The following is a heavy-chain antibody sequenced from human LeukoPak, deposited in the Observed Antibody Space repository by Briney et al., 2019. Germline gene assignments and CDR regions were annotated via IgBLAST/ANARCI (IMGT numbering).Heavy chain of an antibody. J-gene: IGHJ4*02. Sequence: SVKVSCKASGCTLSSYAISWVRHAPGQGLEWMGGILPIFGTANYAQKFQGRVTMTADESTRPAYMGLSSLRSEEPAVYYCATGLGYCCRTSCPRVAYWGQGTLVTVSS. CDR3: ATGLGYCCRTSCPRVAY. CDR1: GCTLSSYA. CDR2: ILPIFGTA. D-gene: IGHD2-2*01. V-gene: IGHV1-69*13.